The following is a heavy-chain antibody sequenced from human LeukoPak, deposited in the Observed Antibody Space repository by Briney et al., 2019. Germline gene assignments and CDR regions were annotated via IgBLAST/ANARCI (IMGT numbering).Heavy chain of an antibody. V-gene: IGHV3-23*01. CDR2: VTGSGGNT. D-gene: IGHD3-16*01. Sequence: GGSLRLSCAASGFTFSSYAMSWVRQAPGKGLEWVSTVTGSGGNTYYAESVKGRFTISRGNSKNRLYLQMNSLRAEDTAVYYCARDRIWGRNWFDPWGQGTLVTVSS. CDR1: GFTFSSYA. CDR3: ARDRIWGRNWFDP. J-gene: IGHJ5*02.